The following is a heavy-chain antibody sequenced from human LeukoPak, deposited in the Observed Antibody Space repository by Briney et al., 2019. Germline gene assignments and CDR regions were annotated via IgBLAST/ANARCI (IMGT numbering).Heavy chain of an antibody. CDR1: GGSFSGYY. Sequence: PSETLSLTCAVYGGSFSGYYWSWIRQPPGKGLEGIGEINHSGSTNYNPSLKSRVTISVDTSKNQFSLKLSSVTAADTAVYYCARGNHYGGNSYWGQGTLVTVSS. J-gene: IGHJ4*02. D-gene: IGHD4-23*01. V-gene: IGHV4-34*01. CDR3: ARGNHYGGNSY. CDR2: INHSGST.